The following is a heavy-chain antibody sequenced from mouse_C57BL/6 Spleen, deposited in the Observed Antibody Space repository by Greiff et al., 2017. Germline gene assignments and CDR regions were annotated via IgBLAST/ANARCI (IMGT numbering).Heavy chain of an antibody. CDR1: GFTFSDYG. Sequence: EVKLMASGGGLVKPGGSLKLSCAASGFTFSDYGMHWVRQAPEKGLEWVAYLSSGSSTIYYADTVKGRFTIARDNAKNTLFLQMTSLRSEDTAMYYCARTSYYGSTRPLDYWGQGTTLTVSS. J-gene: IGHJ2*01. CDR3: ARTSYYGSTRPLDY. D-gene: IGHD1-1*01. V-gene: IGHV5-17*01. CDR2: LSSGSSTI.